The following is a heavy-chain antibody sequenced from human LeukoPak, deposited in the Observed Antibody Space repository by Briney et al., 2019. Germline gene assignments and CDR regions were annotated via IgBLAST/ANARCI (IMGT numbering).Heavy chain of an antibody. CDR3: AKDQGSSSYYGMDV. V-gene: IGHV3-9*01. J-gene: IGHJ6*02. D-gene: IGHD6-13*01. Sequence: PGRSLRLSCAASGFTFDDYAMHWVRQAPGKGLEWVSGISWNSGSIGYADSVKGRFTISRDNAKNSLYLQMNSLRAEDTALYYCAKDQGSSSYYGMDVWGQGTTVTVSS. CDR1: GFTFDDYA. CDR2: ISWNSGSI.